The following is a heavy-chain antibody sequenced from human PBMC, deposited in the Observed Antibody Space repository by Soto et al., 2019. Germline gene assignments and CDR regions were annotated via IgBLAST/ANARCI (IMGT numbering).Heavy chain of an antibody. V-gene: IGHV1-2*02. Sequence: ASVKVSCKASGYTFTGYYMHWVRQAPGQGLEWMGWINPNSGGTNYAQKFQGRVTMTRDTSIGTAYMELSRLRSDDTAVYYCARVDCSGGSCTIHYYYYGMDVWGQGTTVTVSS. J-gene: IGHJ6*02. D-gene: IGHD2-15*01. CDR2: INPNSGGT. CDR1: GYTFTGYY. CDR3: ARVDCSGGSCTIHYYYYGMDV.